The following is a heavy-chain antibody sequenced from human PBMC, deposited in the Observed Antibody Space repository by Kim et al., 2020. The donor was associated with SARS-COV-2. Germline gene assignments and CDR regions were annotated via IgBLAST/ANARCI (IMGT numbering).Heavy chain of an antibody. Sequence: YAQKRQGRVTMTTDTSTSTAYMELRSLRSDDTAVYYCARAVQWELRTFDYWGQGTLVTVSS. CDR3: ARAVQWELRTFDY. V-gene: IGHV1-18*01. J-gene: IGHJ4*02. D-gene: IGHD1-26*01.